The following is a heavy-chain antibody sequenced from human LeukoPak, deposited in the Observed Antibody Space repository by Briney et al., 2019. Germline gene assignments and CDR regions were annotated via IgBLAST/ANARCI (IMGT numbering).Heavy chain of an antibody. V-gene: IGHV1-69*13. CDR1: GGTFSSYA. J-gene: IGHJ4*02. CDR3: ARFKKDYYDSSGYDY. CDR2: IIPIFGTA. Sequence: SVKVSCKASGGTFSSYAISWVRQAPGQGLEWMGGIIPIFGTANYAQKFQGRVTITADESTSTAYMELSSLRSEDMAVYYCARFKKDYYDSSGYDYWGQGTLVTVSS. D-gene: IGHD3-22*01.